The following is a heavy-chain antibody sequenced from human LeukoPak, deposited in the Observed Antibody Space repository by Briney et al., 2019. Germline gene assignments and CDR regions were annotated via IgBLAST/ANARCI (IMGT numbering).Heavy chain of an antibody. Sequence: GGSLRLSCAASGFTFDDYAMHWVRQAPGKGLEWVSGISWSSNTIGYADSVKGRFTISRDNAKNSLYLQMNSLRAEDMALYYCAKGGGTGYCSSTSCYMDVWGKGTTVTVSS. V-gene: IGHV3-9*03. D-gene: IGHD2-2*01. CDR1: GFTFDDYA. CDR3: AKGGGTGYCSSTSCYMDV. J-gene: IGHJ6*03. CDR2: ISWSSNTI.